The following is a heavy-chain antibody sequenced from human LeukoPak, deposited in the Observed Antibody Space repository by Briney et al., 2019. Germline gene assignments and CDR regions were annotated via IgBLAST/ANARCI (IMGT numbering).Heavy chain of an antibody. J-gene: IGHJ4*02. V-gene: IGHV3-7*01. CDR3: ARDRGFGELLYNGGY. Sequence: GGSLRLSCAASGFTFSSYWMSWVRQAPEKGLEWVANIKQDGSEKYYVDSVKGRFTISRDNAKNSLYLQMNSLRAEDTAVYYCARDRGFGELLYNGGYWGQGTLVTVSS. CDR1: GFTFSSYW. CDR2: IKQDGSEK. D-gene: IGHD3-10*01.